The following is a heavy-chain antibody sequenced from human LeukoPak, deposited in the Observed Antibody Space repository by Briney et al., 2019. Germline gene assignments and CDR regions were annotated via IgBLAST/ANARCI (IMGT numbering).Heavy chain of an antibody. J-gene: IGHJ4*02. V-gene: IGHV3-53*01. D-gene: IGHD1-1*01. CDR2: IYSGGST. Sequence: HPGGSLRLSCAASGFTVSSNYMSWVRQAPGKGLEWVSVIYSGGSTYYADSVKGRFTISRDTSKNTLYLQMSSLRAEDTALYYCARYDNGKDYFDYWGQGTLVTVSS. CDR3: ARYDNGKDYFDY. CDR1: GFTVSSNY.